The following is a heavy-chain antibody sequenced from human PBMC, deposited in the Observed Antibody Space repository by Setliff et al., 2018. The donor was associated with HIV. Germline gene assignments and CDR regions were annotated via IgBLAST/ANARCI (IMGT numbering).Heavy chain of an antibody. V-gene: IGHV4-61*09. Sequence: SETLSLTCSVSGGSVSSSSYYWTWIRQPAGKGLEWIGHLHSSGDAYYGPSLKSRVAMPLDTSKNQFSLRLNSVTAADTAVYYCARESPSMSLDAWGQGTLVTVSS. CDR1: GGSVSSSSYY. J-gene: IGHJ1*01. D-gene: IGHD3-10*02. CDR3: ARESPSMSLDA. CDR2: LHSSGDA.